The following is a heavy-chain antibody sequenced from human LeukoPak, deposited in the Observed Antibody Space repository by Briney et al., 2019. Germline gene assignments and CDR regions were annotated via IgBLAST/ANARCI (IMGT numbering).Heavy chain of an antibody. V-gene: IGHV3-30-3*01. J-gene: IGHJ1*01. D-gene: IGHD6-13*01. CDR3: ARDNSYSSNSIQH. CDR1: GFTFNRCW. CDR2: ISYDGSNK. Sequence: GGSLRLSCVVSGFTFNRCWMNWVRQAPGKGLEWVAVISYDGSNKYYADSVKGRFTISRDNSKNTLYLQMNSLRAEDTAVYYCARDNSYSSNSIQHWGQGTLVTVSS.